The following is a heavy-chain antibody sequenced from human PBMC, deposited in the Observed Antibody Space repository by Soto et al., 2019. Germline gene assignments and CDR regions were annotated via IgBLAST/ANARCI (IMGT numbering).Heavy chain of an antibody. V-gene: IGHV3-30-3*01. CDR1: GFTFSSYA. J-gene: IGHJ6*02. Sequence: QVQLVESGGGVVQPGRSLRLSCAASGFTFSSYAMHWVRQAPGKGLEWVAVISYDGSNKYYADSVKGRFTISRDNXKXTQXLQMNSLRAEDTAVYYCAREGVVSSVRYYYYGMDVWGQGTTVTVSS. CDR3: AREGVVSSVRYYYYGMDV. CDR2: ISYDGSNK. D-gene: IGHD3-3*01.